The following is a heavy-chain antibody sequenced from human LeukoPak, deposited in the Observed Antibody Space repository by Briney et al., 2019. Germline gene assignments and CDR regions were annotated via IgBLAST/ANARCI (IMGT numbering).Heavy chain of an antibody. Sequence: PGGSLRLSCAASGFTFSSYEMNWVRQAPGKGLEWVSYISSSGSTIYYADSVKGRFTISRDNSKNTLYLQMNSLRPEDSAVYYCAREGSGWYPFDHWGQGTLITVSS. CDR3: AREGSGWYPFDH. CDR1: GFTFSSYE. J-gene: IGHJ4*02. V-gene: IGHV3-48*03. D-gene: IGHD6-19*01. CDR2: ISSSGSTI.